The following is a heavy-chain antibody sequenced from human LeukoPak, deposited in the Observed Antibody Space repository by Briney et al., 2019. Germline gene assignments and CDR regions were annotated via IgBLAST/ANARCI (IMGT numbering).Heavy chain of an antibody. CDR1: GYPISSGYY. D-gene: IGHD3-22*01. V-gene: IGHV4-38-2*02. J-gene: IGHJ5*02. Sequence: SETLSLTCTVSGYPISSGYYWGWIRQPPGKGLEWIGSIYHSGSTYYNPSLKSRVTISVDTSKNQFSLKLSSVTAADTAVYYCARSVVVITGRGHWFDPWGQGTLVTVSS. CDR2: IYHSGST. CDR3: ARSVVVITGRGHWFDP.